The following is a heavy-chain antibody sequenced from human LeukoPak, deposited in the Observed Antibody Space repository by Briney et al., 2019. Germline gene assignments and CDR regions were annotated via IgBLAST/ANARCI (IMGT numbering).Heavy chain of an antibody. Sequence: QPGWSPRLTCAASGFSFRGYAISWVRQAPGKGLEWVSGIGSDDRTHYAESVKGRFAISRGMDESTLFLQMNSLGAEDTALYYCVRDLYYWAAMDVWGQGTTVTVS. J-gene: IGHJ6*02. CDR3: VRDLYYWAAMDV. CDR1: GFSFRGYA. D-gene: IGHD3-10*01. CDR2: IGSDDRT. V-gene: IGHV3-23*01.